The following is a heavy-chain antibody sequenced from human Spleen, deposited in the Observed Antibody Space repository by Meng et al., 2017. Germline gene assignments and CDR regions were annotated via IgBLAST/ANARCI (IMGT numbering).Heavy chain of an antibody. D-gene: IGHD1-1*01. CDR3: VRESATLASFDY. Sequence: QVQLVHSVPEVKKPGSPLKFSCKASGGTFYSYAISWVRQAPGQGLEWMGGIIPLLGIPNYAQKFQGRVTITADKSPGTAYMELSRLTSDDAATYYCVRESATLASFDYWGQGTLVTVSS. J-gene: IGHJ4*02. CDR1: GGTFYSYA. V-gene: IGHV1-69*04. CDR2: IIPLLGIP.